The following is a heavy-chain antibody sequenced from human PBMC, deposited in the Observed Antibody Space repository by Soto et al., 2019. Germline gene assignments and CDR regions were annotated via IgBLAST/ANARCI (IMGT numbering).Heavy chain of an antibody. CDR1: GFTFSDYY. D-gene: IGHD2-2*01. CDR3: XXXXXXXVXAAKEGAFDI. J-gene: IGHJ3*02. Sequence: QVQLVESGGGLVKPGGSLRLSCAASGFTFSDYYMSWIRQAPGKGLEWVSYISSSSSYTNYADSVKGRFTISRDNAKNSLYLQMNSLRAEDTXXXXXXXXXXXXVXAAKEGAFDIWGQGTMVTVSS. CDR2: ISSSSSYT. V-gene: IGHV3-11*06.